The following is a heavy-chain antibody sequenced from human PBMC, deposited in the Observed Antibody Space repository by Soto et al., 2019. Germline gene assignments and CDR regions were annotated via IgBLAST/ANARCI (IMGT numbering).Heavy chain of an antibody. CDR2: ISWSSGSI. CDR1: GFTFDDFA. Sequence: EVQLVESGGGLVQPGRSLRLSCAASGFTFDDFAMHWVRQVPGKALEWVSGISWSSGSIDYADSVKGRFTISRDNAKNSLYLQMNSLRAEDTALYYCARGLNYGSGSYILFEAFDLWGQGTVVSVSS. V-gene: IGHV3-9*01. J-gene: IGHJ3*01. D-gene: IGHD3-10*01. CDR3: ARGLNYGSGSYILFEAFDL.